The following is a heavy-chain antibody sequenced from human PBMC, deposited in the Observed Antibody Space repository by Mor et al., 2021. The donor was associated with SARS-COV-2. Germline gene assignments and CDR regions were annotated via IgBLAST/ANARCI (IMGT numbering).Heavy chain of an antibody. J-gene: IGHJ4*02. Sequence: QAPGKGLEWVSSISSSSSYIYYADSVKGRFTISRDNAKNSLYLQMNSLRAEDTAVYYCARDRVSGSSGRYFDYWGQGTLVTVSS. CDR3: ARDRVSGSSGRYFDY. D-gene: IGHD1-26*01. V-gene: IGHV3-21*01. CDR2: ISSSSSYI.